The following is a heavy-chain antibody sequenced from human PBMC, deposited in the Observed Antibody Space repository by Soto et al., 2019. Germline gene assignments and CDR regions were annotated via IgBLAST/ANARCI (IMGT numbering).Heavy chain of an antibody. Sequence: ASVKVSCKASGGTFSSYAISWVRQAPGQGLEWMGGIIPIFGTANYAQKFQGRVTITADESTSTAYMELSSLRSEDTAVYYCARGFRDFGVVEGVFDYWGQGTLVTVSS. V-gene: IGHV1-69*13. D-gene: IGHD3-3*01. CDR1: GGTFSSYA. CDR2: IIPIFGTA. CDR3: ARGFRDFGVVEGVFDY. J-gene: IGHJ4*02.